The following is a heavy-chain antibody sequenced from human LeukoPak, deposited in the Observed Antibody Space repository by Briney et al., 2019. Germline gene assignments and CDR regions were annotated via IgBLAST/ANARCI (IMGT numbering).Heavy chain of an antibody. Sequence: ASVKVSSKASGYTFTGYYMHWVRQAPGQGLEWMGWINPNSGGTNYAQKFQGRVTMTRDTSISTAYMELSRLRSDDTAVYYCARVDYGGNSVEYWGQGTLVTVSS. CDR2: INPNSGGT. J-gene: IGHJ4*02. CDR3: ARVDYGGNSVEY. D-gene: IGHD4-23*01. V-gene: IGHV1-2*02. CDR1: GYTFTGYY.